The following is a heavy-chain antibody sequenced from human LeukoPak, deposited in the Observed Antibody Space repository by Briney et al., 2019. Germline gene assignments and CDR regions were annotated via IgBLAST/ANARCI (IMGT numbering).Heavy chain of an antibody. CDR1: GFMFSSYW. V-gene: IGHV3-7*01. CDR3: AREPNSPFDY. CDR2: IKEDGSEK. Sequence: PGGSLRLSCAASGFMFSSYWMSWVRQAPGKGLEWVADIKEDGSEKSYVDSVKGRFTISRDNAKNSLYLQMNSLRAEDTAVYYCAREPNSPFDYWGQGTLVTVSS. J-gene: IGHJ4*02.